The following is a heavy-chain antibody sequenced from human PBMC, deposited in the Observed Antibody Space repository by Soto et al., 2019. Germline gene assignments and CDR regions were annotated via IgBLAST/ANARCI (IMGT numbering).Heavy chain of an antibody. Sequence: PGGSLRLSCAASGFTFSSYWMHWVRQAPGKGLVWVSRINSDGSSTSYADSVKGRFTISRDNAKNTTYLQMNSLKTEDTAIYYCARHRIIWANHVTTVVSNDGFDIWGRGTMVTVSS. J-gene: IGHJ3*02. CDR3: ARHRIIWANHVTTVVSNDGFDI. CDR1: GFTFSSYW. V-gene: IGHV3-74*01. CDR2: INSDGSST. D-gene: IGHD4-17*01.